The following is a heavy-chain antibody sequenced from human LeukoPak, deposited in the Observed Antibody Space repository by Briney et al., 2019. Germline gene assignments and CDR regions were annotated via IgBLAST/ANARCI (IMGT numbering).Heavy chain of an antibody. CDR2: ISGSSNYI. Sequence: PGRSLRLSWADSGFTFSSHWMHWVRQAPGEGLEWVSSISGSSNYIYYADSGKGRFTISRDNAKSSLYLQMNSLRAEDTAVYYCARDPVPAAHYYYMDVWGKGTTVTVSS. J-gene: IGHJ6*03. V-gene: IGHV3-21*01. D-gene: IGHD2-2*01. CDR1: GFTFSSHW. CDR3: ARDPVPAAHYYYMDV.